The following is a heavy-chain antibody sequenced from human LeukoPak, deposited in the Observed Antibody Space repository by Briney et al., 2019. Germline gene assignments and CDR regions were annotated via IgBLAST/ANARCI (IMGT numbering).Heavy chain of an antibody. CDR1: GGSISSGDYY. CDR3: ARVGVTMVRGVIRRRAYYFDY. J-gene: IGHJ4*02. V-gene: IGHV4-30-4*08. Sequence: PSQTLSLTCTVSGGSISSGDYYWRWLRQPPGKGLEWLGYIYYSGSTYYNPSLKSRVTISVDTSKNQFSLKLSSVTAADTAVYYCARVGVTMVRGVIRRRAYYFDYWGQGTLVTVSS. CDR2: IYYSGST. D-gene: IGHD3-10*01.